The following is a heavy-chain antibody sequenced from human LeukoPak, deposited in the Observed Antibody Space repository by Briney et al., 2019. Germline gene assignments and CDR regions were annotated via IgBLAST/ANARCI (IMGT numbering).Heavy chain of an antibody. Sequence: GGSLRLSCAASGFTFSDSWMSWVRQAPGKGLEWVANMNQDGSEKDYVDSVKGRFTISRDNARNSLYLQMGTLRAEDTAVYYCATYTHWVAGDVWGQGTTVTVSS. CDR1: GFTFSDSW. CDR2: MNQDGSEK. J-gene: IGHJ6*02. CDR3: ATYTHWVAGDV. D-gene: IGHD3-16*01. V-gene: IGHV3-7*01.